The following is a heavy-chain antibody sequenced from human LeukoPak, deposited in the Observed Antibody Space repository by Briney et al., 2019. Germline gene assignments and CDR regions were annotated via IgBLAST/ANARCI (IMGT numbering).Heavy chain of an antibody. CDR2: INPNSDGT. V-gene: IGHV1-2*02. CDR3: ARDRYYGSGSYIS. CDR1: GYTFTGYY. Sequence: ASVKVSCKASGYTFTGYYMHWVRQAPGQGLEWMGWINPNSDGTSYAQKFQGRVTMTRDTCISTAYMELSRLRSDDTAVYYCARDRYYGSGSYISWGQGTLVTVSS. D-gene: IGHD3-10*01. J-gene: IGHJ5*02.